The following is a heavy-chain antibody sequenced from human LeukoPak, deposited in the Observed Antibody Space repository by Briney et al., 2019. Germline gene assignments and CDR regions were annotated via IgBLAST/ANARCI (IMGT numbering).Heavy chain of an antibody. D-gene: IGHD3-10*01. Sequence: GASVTVSCKASGYTFTGYYMHWVRQAPGQGLEWTGWINPNSGGTNYAQKFQGWVTMTRDTSISTAYMELSRLRSDGTAVYYCAGALGEFSYYGSGSYQRGYYYYGMDVWGQGTTVTVSS. V-gene: IGHV1-2*04. CDR3: AGALGEFSYYGSGSYQRGYYYYGMDV. CDR2: INPNSGGT. CDR1: GYTFTGYY. J-gene: IGHJ6*02.